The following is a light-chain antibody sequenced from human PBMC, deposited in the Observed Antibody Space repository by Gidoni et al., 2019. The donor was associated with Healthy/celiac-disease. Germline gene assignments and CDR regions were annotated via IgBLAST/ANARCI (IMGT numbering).Light chain of an antibody. Sequence: QSVLPQPPSASGTPGQRVTISCSGSSSNIGSNTVNWYQQLPGTAPKLLTYSNNQRPSGVPDRFSGSKSGTSASLAISGLQSEDEADYYCAAWDDSLNGFVVFGGGTKLTVL. J-gene: IGLJ2*01. V-gene: IGLV1-44*01. CDR3: AAWDDSLNGFVV. CDR2: SNN. CDR1: SSNIGSNT.